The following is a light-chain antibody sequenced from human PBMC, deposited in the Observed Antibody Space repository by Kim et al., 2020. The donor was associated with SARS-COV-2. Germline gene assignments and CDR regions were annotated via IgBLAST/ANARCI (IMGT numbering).Light chain of an antibody. V-gene: IGKV3-20*01. J-gene: IGKJ4*01. Sequence: SPGETATLSCRASQSVSTAYLVWYQQKVGQAPRLLLYATSSRANGVPDRFSGSGSETEFSLTISGLEPEDFAVYYCQQCQTTPLTFGGGTKVDIK. CDR2: ATS. CDR3: QQCQTTPLT. CDR1: QSVSTAY.